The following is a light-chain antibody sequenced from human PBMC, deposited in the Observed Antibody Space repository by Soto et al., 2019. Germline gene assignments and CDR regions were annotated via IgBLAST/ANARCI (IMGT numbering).Light chain of an antibody. Sequence: IVMTQSGATLSVSPVERATLSCTPSQSVNYNYLAWYQQKPGQVPKVLVYRASSRATGIPDRFSGSGSGTDFTLTISRLEPEDFAVYYCQQYGSSPLTFGGGTKVDIK. CDR3: QQYGSSPLT. J-gene: IGKJ4*01. CDR2: RAS. CDR1: QSVNYNY. V-gene: IGKV3-20*01.